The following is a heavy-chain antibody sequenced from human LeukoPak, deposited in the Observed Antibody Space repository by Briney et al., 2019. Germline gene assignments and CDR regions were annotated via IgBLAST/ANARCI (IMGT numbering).Heavy chain of an antibody. CDR3: ARDLYMVRGVIIAFDY. CDR2: ISSSSSYI. CDR1: GFTFSSYW. Sequence: GGSLRLSCAASGFTFSSYWMHWVRQAPGKGLEWVSSISSSSSYIYYADSVKGRFTISRDNAKNSLYLQMNSLRAEDTAVYYCARDLYMVRGVIIAFDYWGQGTLVTVSS. J-gene: IGHJ4*02. V-gene: IGHV3-21*01. D-gene: IGHD3-10*01.